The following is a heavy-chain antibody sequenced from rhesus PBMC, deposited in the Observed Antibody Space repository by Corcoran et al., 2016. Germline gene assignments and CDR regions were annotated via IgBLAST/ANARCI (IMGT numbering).Heavy chain of an antibody. CDR2: IKNKADGGTA. J-gene: IGHJ4*01. CDR1: GFTFSNYW. D-gene: IGHD6-25*01. Sequence: EVQLVESGGGLVQPGGSLRLSCAASGFTFSNYWMRWVRQAPGKGLDWVGRIKNKADGGTAAYAESVKGRFTISRDDSKNTLYLQMNSLKTEDTAVYYCARRPFGAAAGAYFDYWGQGVLVTVSS. CDR3: ARRPFGAAAGAYFDY. V-gene: IGHV3-16*02.